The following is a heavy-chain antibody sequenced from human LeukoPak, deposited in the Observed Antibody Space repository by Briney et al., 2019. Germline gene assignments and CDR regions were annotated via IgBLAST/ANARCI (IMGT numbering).Heavy chain of an antibody. CDR2: IYYSGST. CDR3: SRHDFWSGYYFDY. V-gene: IGHV4-59*01. Sequence: SETLSLTCTVSGGSISSYYWSWIRQPPGXXLEWIGYIYYSGSTNYNPSLKSRVTISVDTSKNQFSLKLSSVTAADTAVYYCSRHDFWSGYYFDYWGQGTLVTVSS. J-gene: IGHJ4*02. D-gene: IGHD3-3*01. CDR1: GGSISSYY.